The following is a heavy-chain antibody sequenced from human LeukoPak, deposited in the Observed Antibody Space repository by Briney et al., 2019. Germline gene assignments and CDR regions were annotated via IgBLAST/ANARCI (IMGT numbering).Heavy chain of an antibody. J-gene: IGHJ6*02. Sequence: PGGSLRLSCAASGFTFSSYGIHWVRQAPGKGLEWVAVISYDGSKEHYADSVKGRITISRDNSKNTLHLQMNSLGVEDTAVYYCARAAYGHQWVVRMDVWGQGTTVTVSS. V-gene: IGHV3-30*03. CDR1: GFTFSSYG. D-gene: IGHD6-19*01. CDR3: ARAAYGHQWVVRMDV. CDR2: ISYDGSKE.